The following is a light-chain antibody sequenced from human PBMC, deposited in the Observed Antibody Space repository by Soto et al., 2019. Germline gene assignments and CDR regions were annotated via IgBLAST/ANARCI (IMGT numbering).Light chain of an antibody. J-gene: IGLJ3*02. CDR3: AAWDDSLNGWV. CDR1: SSNIGSNT. CDR2: SNN. V-gene: IGLV1-44*01. Sequence: QSVLTQPPSASGTPGQRVTISCSGSSSNIGSNTVNWYQQLPGTAPKLLIYSNNHRPSGVPDRFSGSKSGTSASLAISGLQSGDEADYYCAAWDDSLNGWVFGGGTKLTVL.